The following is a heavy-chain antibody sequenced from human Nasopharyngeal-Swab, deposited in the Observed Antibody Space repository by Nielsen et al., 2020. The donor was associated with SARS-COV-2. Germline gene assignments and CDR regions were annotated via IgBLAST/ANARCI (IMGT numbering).Heavy chain of an antibody. Sequence: SLKISCAASGFTFSNYGMHWVRQAPGKGLEWVAVIWYDGSNKYYADSVKGRFTISRDNSKNTLYLQMNSLRAEDTAVYYCAREPIPVVYYYYGMDVWGQGTTVTVSS. J-gene: IGHJ6*02. CDR3: AREPIPVVYYYYGMDV. CDR2: IWYDGSNK. CDR1: GFTFSNYG. D-gene: IGHD4-23*01. V-gene: IGHV3-33*01.